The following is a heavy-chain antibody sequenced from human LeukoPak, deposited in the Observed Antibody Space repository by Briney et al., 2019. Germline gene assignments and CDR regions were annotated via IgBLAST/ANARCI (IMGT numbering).Heavy chain of an antibody. CDR1: GGSISSYY. V-gene: IGHV4-59*01. Sequence: ETLSLTCTVSGGSISSYYWSWIRQPPGKGLEWIGYIYYSGSTNYNPSLKSRVTISVDTSKNQFSLKLSSVTAADTAVYYCARVAGDGYNPGWQSDNWFDPWGQGTLVTVSS. D-gene: IGHD5-24*01. CDR2: IYYSGST. CDR3: ARVAGDGYNPGWQSDNWFDP. J-gene: IGHJ5*02.